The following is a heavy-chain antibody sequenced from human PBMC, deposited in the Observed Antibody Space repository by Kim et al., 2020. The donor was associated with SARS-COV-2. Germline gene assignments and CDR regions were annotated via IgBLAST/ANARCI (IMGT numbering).Heavy chain of an antibody. V-gene: IGHV4-39*02. CDR3: ARDGQQLGLSDGFDY. D-gene: IGHD6-13*01. CDR2: IYYSGST. CDR1: GGSISSSSYY. Sequence: SETLSLTCTVSGGSISSSSYYWGWIRQPPGKGLEWIGSIYYSGSTYYNPSLKSRVTISVDTSKNQFSLKLSSVTAADTAVYYCARDGQQLGLSDGFDYWGQGTLVTVAS. J-gene: IGHJ4*02.